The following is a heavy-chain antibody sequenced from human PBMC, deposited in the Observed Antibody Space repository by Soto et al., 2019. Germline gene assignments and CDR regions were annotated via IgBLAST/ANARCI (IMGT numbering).Heavy chain of an antibody. D-gene: IGHD2-21*02. CDR2: INSDGSST. Sequence: GESLKISCAASGFTFSSNWMHWVRQAPGKGLVWVSRINSDGSSTYYADSVKGRFTISRDNAKNTLYLQMNSLRAEDTAVYYCARVGGDLDYWGQGTLVTVSS. CDR3: ARVGGDLDY. V-gene: IGHV3-74*01. J-gene: IGHJ4*02. CDR1: GFTFSSNW.